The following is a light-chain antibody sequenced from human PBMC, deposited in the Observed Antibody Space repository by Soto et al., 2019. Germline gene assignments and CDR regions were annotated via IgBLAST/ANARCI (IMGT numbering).Light chain of an antibody. CDR3: QQYSKWPIT. CDR2: GIS. Sequence: VLTQSPDTLSLSPRERATLSCRASQSVGSSSLGWYQQKPGQAPRLVIFGISTRATGIPARFSGSGSGTEFSLTISSLQSEDFAVYYCQQYSKWPITFGQGTRLEIK. CDR1: QSVGSS. J-gene: IGKJ5*01. V-gene: IGKV3-15*01.